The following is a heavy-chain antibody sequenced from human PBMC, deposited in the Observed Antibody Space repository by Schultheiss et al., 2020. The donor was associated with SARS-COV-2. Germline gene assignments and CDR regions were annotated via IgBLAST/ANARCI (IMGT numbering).Heavy chain of an antibody. CDR2: INHSGST. CDR1: GGSISSYY. J-gene: IGHJ4*02. D-gene: IGHD6-19*01. Sequence: SQTLSLTCTVSGGSISSYYWSWIRQPPGKGLEWIGEINHSGSTNYNPSLKSRVTISVDTSKNQFSLKLSSVTAADTAVYYCARGHIAVAGSQYYFDYWGQGTLVTVSS. CDR3: ARGHIAVAGSQYYFDY. V-gene: IGHV4-34*01.